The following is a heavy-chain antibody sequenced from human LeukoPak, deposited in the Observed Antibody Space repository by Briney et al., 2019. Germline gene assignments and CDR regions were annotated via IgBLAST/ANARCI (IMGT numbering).Heavy chain of an antibody. CDR3: AREGSSRRSGDDY. CDR1: GYTFTGYY. V-gene: IGHV1-8*02. Sequence: ASVKVSCKASGYTFTGYYMHWVRQATGQGLEWMGWMNPNSGNTGYAQKFQGRVTMTRNTSISTAYMELSSLRSEDTAVYYCAREGSSRRSGDDYWGQGTLVTVSS. J-gene: IGHJ4*02. D-gene: IGHD6-13*01. CDR2: MNPNSGNT.